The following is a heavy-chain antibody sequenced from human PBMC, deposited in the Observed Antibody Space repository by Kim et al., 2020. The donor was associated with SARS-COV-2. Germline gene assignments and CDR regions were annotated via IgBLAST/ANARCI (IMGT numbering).Heavy chain of an antibody. CDR2: IFYSGTT. Sequence: SETLSLTCSVSGGSISGNYWSWIRKSPGKGLEWIGYIFYSGTTNYNPSLKSRVTISVDTSKNQFSLKLTSLTAADTAVYYCARGPIALTGTYAFDIWGQGTMVIVSS. D-gene: IGHD6-19*01. CDR1: GGSISGNY. CDR3: ARGPIALTGTYAFDI. V-gene: IGHV4-59*08. J-gene: IGHJ3*02.